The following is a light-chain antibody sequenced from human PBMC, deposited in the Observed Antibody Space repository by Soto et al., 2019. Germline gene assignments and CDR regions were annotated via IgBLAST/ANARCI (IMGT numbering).Light chain of an antibody. V-gene: IGKV3-20*01. CDR1: QTVISNS. CDR2: GAS. CDR3: QQYGSSRT. Sequence: EIVLTQSPGTLSLSPGEGGTLSCRASQTVISNSLAWYQQKPGQPPRLLIHGASTRAPGIPDRFSGSRSGTDFSLTISRLESEDFAVYFCQQYGSSRTFGLGTKVDIK. J-gene: IGKJ1*01.